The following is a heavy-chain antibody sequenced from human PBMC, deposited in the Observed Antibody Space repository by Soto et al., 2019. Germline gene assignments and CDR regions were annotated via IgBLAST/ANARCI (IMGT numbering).Heavy chain of an antibody. CDR3: ATTSGQYSSAWQNLDV. CDR1: GYTFTDYH. CDR2: INPYNGAT. J-gene: IGHJ6*02. Sequence: GASVKVSCKASGYTFTDYHVHWVRQAPGQGLEWMGWINPYNGATNYAQKFQGRVSLTRDTSISTAHLELNSLKSDDTAMYYCATTSGQYSSAWQNLDVWRQRTTVAVSS. V-gene: IGHV1-2*02. D-gene: IGHD6-19*01.